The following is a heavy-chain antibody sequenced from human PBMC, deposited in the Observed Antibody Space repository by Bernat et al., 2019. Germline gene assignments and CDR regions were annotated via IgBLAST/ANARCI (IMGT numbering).Heavy chain of an antibody. D-gene: IGHD5-18*01. CDR2: IYYSGST. V-gene: IGHV4-30-4*01. CDR1: GGSISSGDYY. Sequence: QVQLQESGPGLVKPSQTLSLTCTVSGGSISSGDYYWSWIRQPPGKGLEWIGYIYYSGSTYYNPSLKSQVTISVDTSKNQFSLQLSSVTAADTAVYYCASGDTAMAGEYFQHWGQGTLVTVSS. CDR3: ASGDTAMAGEYFQH. J-gene: IGHJ1*01.